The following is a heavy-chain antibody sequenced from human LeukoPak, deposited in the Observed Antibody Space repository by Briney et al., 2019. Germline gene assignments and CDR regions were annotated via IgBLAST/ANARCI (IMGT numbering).Heavy chain of an antibody. V-gene: IGHV3-74*01. D-gene: IGHD2-8*01. J-gene: IGHJ4*02. Sequence: GGSLRLSCAASGYTFSGYWLHWVRQAPGKGLVWVSRINSDGSSTSYADSVKGRFTISRDNAKNTLYLQMNSLRAEDTAVYYCARGNVVSPPDYWGQGTLVTVSS. CDR1: GYTFSGYW. CDR2: INSDGSST. CDR3: ARGNVVSPPDY.